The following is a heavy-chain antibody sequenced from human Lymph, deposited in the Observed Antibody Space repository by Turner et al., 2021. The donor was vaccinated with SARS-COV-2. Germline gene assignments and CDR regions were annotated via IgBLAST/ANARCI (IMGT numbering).Heavy chain of an antibody. CDR1: GGSFSSSSYY. J-gene: IGHJ4*02. D-gene: IGHD2-8*01. V-gene: IGHV4-39*01. CDR2: IYYSGST. Sequence: QLQLQASGPGLVKPSETLSLTCTVSGGSFSSSSYYWGWLRPPTGKGLEWIGSIYYSGSTYYNPSLKSRVTISVDTSKNQFSRKLSSVTAADTAVYYCARAPFIIVLMMYASGYFDNWGQGTLVTVSS. CDR3: ARAPFIIVLMMYASGYFDN.